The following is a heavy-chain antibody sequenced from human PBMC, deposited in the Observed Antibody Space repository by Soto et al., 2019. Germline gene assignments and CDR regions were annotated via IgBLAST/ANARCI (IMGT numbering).Heavy chain of an antibody. CDR2: ISGSGGST. V-gene: IGHV3-23*01. D-gene: IGHD3-22*01. Sequence: GASLRLSCAAYGYTFSRYAMSWVRQAPGKGLEWVSAISGSGGSTYYADSVKGRFTISRDNSKNTLYLQMNSLRAEDTAVYYCAKAFSITMIVVVSALDHWGQGTLVTVSS. CDR1: GYTFSRYA. J-gene: IGHJ4*02. CDR3: AKAFSITMIVVVSALDH.